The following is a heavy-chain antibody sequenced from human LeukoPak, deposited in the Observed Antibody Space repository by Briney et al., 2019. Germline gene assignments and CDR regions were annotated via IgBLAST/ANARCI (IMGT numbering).Heavy chain of an antibody. V-gene: IGHV5-51*01. CDR3: ARQITDQSSGYDSIDY. J-gene: IGHJ4*02. Sequence: GGSLKISCRASGYRFTTYWIAWVRQMPGKGLEWMGIIYPGDSDTRYSPSFEGQVTISADKSITTAYLQWSSLKASDTAMYYCARQITDQSSGYDSIDYWGQGTLVTVSS. CDR1: GYRFTTYW. D-gene: IGHD5-12*01. CDR2: IYPGDSDT.